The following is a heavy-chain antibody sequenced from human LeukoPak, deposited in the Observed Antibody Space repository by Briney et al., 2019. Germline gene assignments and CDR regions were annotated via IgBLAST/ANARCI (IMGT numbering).Heavy chain of an antibody. CDR1: GYTFTSYG. CDR2: ISAYNGNT. J-gene: IGHJ5*02. Sequence: GESLKISCKASGYTFTSYGISWVRQAPGQGLEWMGWISAYNGNTNYAQKLQGRVTMTTDTSTSTAYMELRSLRSDDTAVYYCARESWGSNWFDPWGQGTLVTVSS. CDR3: ARESWGSNWFDP. D-gene: IGHD3-16*01. V-gene: IGHV1-18*01.